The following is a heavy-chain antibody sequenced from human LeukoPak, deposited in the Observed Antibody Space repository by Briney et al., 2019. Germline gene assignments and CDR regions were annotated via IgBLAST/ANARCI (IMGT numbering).Heavy chain of an antibody. J-gene: IGHJ4*02. CDR1: VGPFSSYA. D-gene: IGHD3-3*01. V-gene: IGHV1-69*01. CDR3: ARDGGRQYYFDY. Sequence: ASVKVFCKASVGPFSSYAISWVRQAPGQGLEWMGGNIPIFGTANYAQKFQGRVTITADESTRTAYMELSSLRSEDTAVYYCARDGGRQYYFDYWGQGTLVSVSS. CDR2: NIPIFGTA.